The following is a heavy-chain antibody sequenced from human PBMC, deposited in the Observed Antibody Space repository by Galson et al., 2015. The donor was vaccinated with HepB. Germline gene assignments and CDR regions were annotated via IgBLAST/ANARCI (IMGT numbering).Heavy chain of an antibody. CDR2: IYPGDSDT. CDR1: GYSFTSYW. D-gene: IGHD3-22*01. Sequence: QSGAEVKKPGESLKISCKGSGYSFTSYWIGWVRQMPGKGLEWMGIIYPGDSDTRYSPSFQGQVTISADKSISTAYLQWSSLKASDTAMYYCARRILAWDSSGYYYFDYWGQGTLVTVSS. J-gene: IGHJ4*02. V-gene: IGHV5-51*01. CDR3: ARRILAWDSSGYYYFDY.